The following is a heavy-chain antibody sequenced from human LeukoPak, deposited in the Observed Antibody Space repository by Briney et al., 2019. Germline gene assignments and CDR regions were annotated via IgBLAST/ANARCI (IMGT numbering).Heavy chain of an antibody. D-gene: IGHD3-10*01. V-gene: IGHV4-34*01. Sequence: SETLSLTCAVYGGPFSGYYWSWIRQPPGKGLEWIGEINHSGSTNYNPSLKSRVTISVDTSKNQFSLKLSSVTAADTAVYYCARGYYYGSGSSFDYWGQGTLVTVSS. CDR1: GGPFSGYY. CDR2: INHSGST. J-gene: IGHJ4*02. CDR3: ARGYYYGSGSSFDY.